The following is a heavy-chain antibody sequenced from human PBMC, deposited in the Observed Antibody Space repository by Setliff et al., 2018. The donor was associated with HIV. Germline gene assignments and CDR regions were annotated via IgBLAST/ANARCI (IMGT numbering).Heavy chain of an antibody. D-gene: IGHD6-6*01. J-gene: IGHJ5*02. CDR2: IYPGDSDT. CDR1: GYSFTNYW. V-gene: IGHV5-51*01. Sequence: GESLKISCKGFGYSFTNYWIGWVRQMPGRGLEWMGIIYPGDSDTRYSPSFEGQVTISADKSISTAYLQWSSLKASDTAMYYCARPLGRSSSQGWFDPWGQGTLVTVSS. CDR3: ARPLGRSSSQGWFDP.